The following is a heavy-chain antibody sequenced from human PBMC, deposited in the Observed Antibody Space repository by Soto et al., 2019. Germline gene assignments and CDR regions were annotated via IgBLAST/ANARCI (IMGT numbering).Heavy chain of an antibody. CDR1: GFTFSTYA. CDR3: AKVDYVDYGIHDY. CDR2: ISTSGSYA. D-gene: IGHD4-17*01. J-gene: IGHJ4*02. Sequence: PGGSLRLSCATSGFTFSTYAMSWVRQAPGRGLEWVSYISTSGSYANYAASVKGRFAISRDNAQNSLSLQMNSLRAEDTAVYYCAKVDYVDYGIHDYWGQGTLVTVSS. V-gene: IGHV3-11*06.